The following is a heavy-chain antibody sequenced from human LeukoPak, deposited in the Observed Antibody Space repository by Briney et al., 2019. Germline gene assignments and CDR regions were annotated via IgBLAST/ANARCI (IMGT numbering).Heavy chain of an antibody. CDR3: ATDTSWQQYIRASYYYGMDV. CDR1: GYTLTELS. Sequence: GASVKVSCKVSGYTLTELSMHWVRQAPGKGLEWMGGFDPEDGETIYAQKFQGRVTMTEDTSTDTAYMELSSLRSEDTAVYYCATDTSWQQYIRASYYYGMDVWGQGTTVTVSS. CDR2: FDPEDGET. D-gene: IGHD5-24*01. V-gene: IGHV1-24*01. J-gene: IGHJ6*02.